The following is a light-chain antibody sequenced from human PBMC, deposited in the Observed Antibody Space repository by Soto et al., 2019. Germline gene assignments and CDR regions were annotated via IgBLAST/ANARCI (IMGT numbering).Light chain of an antibody. CDR3: QQTYSTPYT. V-gene: IGKV1-33*01. CDR1: HDIGNS. J-gene: IGKJ2*01. CDR2: DAY. Sequence: DIQMTQSPPSLSASVGDRVTITCQASHDIGNSLNWYQAKPGQAPKLVIYDAYNLETGVPSTFSGSGYGTLFTFTISGLRPEDIATYYCQQTYSTPYTFGQGTKLEIK.